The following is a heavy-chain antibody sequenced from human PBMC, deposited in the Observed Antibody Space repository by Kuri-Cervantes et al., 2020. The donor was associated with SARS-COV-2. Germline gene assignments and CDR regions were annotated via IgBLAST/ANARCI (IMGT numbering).Heavy chain of an antibody. J-gene: IGHJ4*02. CDR3: ARQRGGVLEWLLYYDY. CDR1: GGSISSSSYY. V-gene: IGHV4-39*01. D-gene: IGHD3-3*01. Sequence: SETLSLTCTVSGGSISSSSYYGGGIRQPPGKGLEWIGSIYYSGSTYYNPSLKSRFTISVDTSKNQFSLKLSSVTAADTAVYYCARQRGGVLEWLLYYDYWGQGTLVTVSS. CDR2: IYYSGST.